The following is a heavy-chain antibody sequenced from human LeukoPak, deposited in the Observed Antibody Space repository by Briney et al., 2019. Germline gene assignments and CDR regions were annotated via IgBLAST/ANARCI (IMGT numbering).Heavy chain of an antibody. D-gene: IGHD3-9*01. Sequence: PGRSLRLSCAASGFTFDDYAMHWVRQAPGKGLEWVSGISWNSGSIGYADSVKGRFTISRDNAKNSLYLQMNSLRAEDTALYYCAKDMARYFDWLRFGYWGQGTLVTGSS. CDR2: ISWNSGSI. V-gene: IGHV3-9*01. J-gene: IGHJ4*02. CDR1: GFTFDDYA. CDR3: AKDMARYFDWLRFGY.